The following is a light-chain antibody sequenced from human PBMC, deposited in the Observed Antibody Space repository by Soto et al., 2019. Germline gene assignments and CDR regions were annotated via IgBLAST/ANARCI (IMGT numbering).Light chain of an antibody. CDR2: DVS. CDR3: QQYDSYPLS. V-gene: IGKV1-5*01. J-gene: IGKJ4*01. CDR1: QSINNL. Sequence: DVQMTQSPSTLSASVGDRVTITCRASQSINNLLAWYQQKPGKAPKFLIYDVSTLESGVPSRFSGSGSGTEFTLSISSLHPEDFATYYCQQYDSYPLSFGGGTMVEIK.